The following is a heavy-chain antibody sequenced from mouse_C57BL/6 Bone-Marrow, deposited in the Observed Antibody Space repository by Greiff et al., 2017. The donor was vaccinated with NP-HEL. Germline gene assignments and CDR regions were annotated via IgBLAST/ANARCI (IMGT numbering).Heavy chain of an antibody. CDR2: ISYDGSN. D-gene: IGHD1-1*01. CDR1: GYSITSGYY. J-gene: IGHJ2*01. V-gene: IGHV3-6*01. CDR3: ARPTVGYFDY. Sequence: EESGPGLVKPSQSLSLTCSVTGYSITSGYYWNWIRQFPGNKLEWMGYISYDGSNNYNPSLKNRISITRDTSKNQFFLKLNSVTTEDTATYYCARPTVGYFDYWGQGTTLTVSS.